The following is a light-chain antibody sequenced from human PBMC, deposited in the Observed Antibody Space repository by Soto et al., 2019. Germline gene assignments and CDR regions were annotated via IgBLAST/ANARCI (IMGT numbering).Light chain of an antibody. CDR3: QQYMIWPPWT. CDR2: AAS. V-gene: IGKV3-15*01. Sequence: VLKHSPGTLSLSPGERATLSCGASQSVSSNSAWYQQKPGQPPRVRPYAASTRATGIPASFSGNVYGKEFTLTIGSLQYEDFAAYYCQQYMIWPPWTFCQG. J-gene: IGKJ1*01. CDR1: QSVSSN.